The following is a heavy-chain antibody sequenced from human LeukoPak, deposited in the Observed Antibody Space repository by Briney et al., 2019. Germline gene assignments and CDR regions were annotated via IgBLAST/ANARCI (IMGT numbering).Heavy chain of an antibody. J-gene: IGHJ4*01. V-gene: IGHV4-39*01. D-gene: IGHD1-1*01. CDR3: AFGSDWNPPGRDY. CDR1: GASISSSGQY. CDR2: IYYGGNT. Sequence: PSETLSLTCTVSGASISSSGQYWVWIRQPPGKGLEWVGNIYYGGNTYHNPSLKSRVTIFLDTSQNQISLRLKSVTAADTAVYYCAFGSDWNPPGRDYWGQGTLVTVSS.